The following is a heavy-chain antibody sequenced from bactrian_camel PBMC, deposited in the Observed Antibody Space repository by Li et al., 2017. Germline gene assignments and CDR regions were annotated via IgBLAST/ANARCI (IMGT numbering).Heavy chain of an antibody. V-gene: IGHV3S55*01. CDR1: GFTFATGD. J-gene: IGHJ4*01. CDR2: VGGDGRR. D-gene: IGHD1*01. CDR3: ATKKLCSYWSPPLNVRDYAY. Sequence: QLVESGGGSVQAGETLILSCTAAGFTFATGDMAWYRQAPGNECELVSIVGGDGRRVYADSVKGRFTISQDNAKNTVYLQMNSLKPEDTAMYYCATKKLCSYWSPPLNVRDYAYWGQGTQVTVS.